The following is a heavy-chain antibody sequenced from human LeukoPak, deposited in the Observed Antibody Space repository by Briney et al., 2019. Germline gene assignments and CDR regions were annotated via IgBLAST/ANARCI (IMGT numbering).Heavy chain of an antibody. Sequence: PGGSLRLSCAVSGFTISNTEMSWVRQVPGKGPEWVLVSYSGGSTYYADSVKGRFTISRDISKNTVDLQMNSRRVEDTAVYHCRGWLGSFDVWGQGTMVTVSS. D-gene: IGHD6-19*01. J-gene: IGHJ3*01. CDR1: GFTISNTE. CDR3: RGWLGSFDV. CDR2: SYSGGST. V-gene: IGHV3-53*01.